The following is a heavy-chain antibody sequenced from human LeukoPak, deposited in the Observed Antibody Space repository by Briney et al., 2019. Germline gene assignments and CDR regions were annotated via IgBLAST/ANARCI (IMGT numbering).Heavy chain of an antibody. D-gene: IGHD3-10*01. V-gene: IGHV3-23*01. CDR1: GFTFSSYA. CDR3: AKAYGSGSYVPNDY. J-gene: IGHJ4*02. CDR2: ISGSGGST. Sequence: TGGSLRLSXAASGFTFSSYAMSWVSQTPGKGLEWVSAISGSGGSTYYADSVKGRFTISRDNSKNTLYLQMNSLRAEDTAVYYCAKAYGSGSYVPNDYWGQGTLVTVSS.